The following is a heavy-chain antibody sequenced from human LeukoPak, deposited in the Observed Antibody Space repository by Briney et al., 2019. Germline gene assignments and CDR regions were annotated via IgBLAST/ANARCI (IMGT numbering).Heavy chain of an antibody. V-gene: IGHV4-59*08. CDR2: IYYSGST. J-gene: IGHJ6*03. CDR3: ARCPGSVAAAAPYYYYYMDV. D-gene: IGHD6-13*01. CDR1: GGSISSYY. Sequence: SETLSLTCTVSGGSISSYYWSWIRQPPGKGLEWIGYIYYSGSTNYNPSLKSRVTISVDTSKNQFSLKLSSVTAADTAVYYCARCPGSVAAAAPYYYYYMDVWGKGTTVTVSS.